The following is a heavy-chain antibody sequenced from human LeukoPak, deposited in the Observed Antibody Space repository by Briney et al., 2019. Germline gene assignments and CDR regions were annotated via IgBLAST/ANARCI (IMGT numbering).Heavy chain of an antibody. CDR1: GYTFTGYY. J-gene: IGHJ6*03. V-gene: IGHV1-2*02. CDR2: INPNSGGT. CDR3: ARDVPAAPTYYYYYMDV. Sequence: ASVKVSCKASGYTFTGYYMHWVRQAPGQGLEWMGWINPNSGGTNYAQKFQGRVTMTRDTSISTAYMELSRLRSDDTAVYYCARDVPAAPTYYYYYMDVWGKGTTVTVS. D-gene: IGHD2-2*01.